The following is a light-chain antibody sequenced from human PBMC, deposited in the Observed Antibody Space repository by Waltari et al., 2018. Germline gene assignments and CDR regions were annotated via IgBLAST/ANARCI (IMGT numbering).Light chain of an antibody. V-gene: IGKV1-9*01. Sequence: IQLTQSPSSLSASVGDRVTITCRASQGISSNLAWYQQKPGKAPKLLISAASTLQSGVPLRFSGSGSGTDFTLTISSLQPEDFATYYCQQLNRYPITFGQGTRLEIK. CDR1: QGISSN. J-gene: IGKJ5*01. CDR2: AAS. CDR3: QQLNRYPIT.